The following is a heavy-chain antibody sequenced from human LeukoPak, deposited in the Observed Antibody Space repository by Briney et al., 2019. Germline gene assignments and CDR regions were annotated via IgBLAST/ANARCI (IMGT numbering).Heavy chain of an antibody. CDR3: ARDLYDLWSGYLVTSGWVY. CDR1: GYTFTGYY. CDR2: INPNSGGT. V-gene: IGHV1-2*02. Sequence: ASVKVSCKASGYTFTGYYMHWVRQAPGQGLEWMGWINPNSGGTNYAQKFQGRVTMTRDTSISTAYMELSRLRSDDTAVYYCARDLYDLWSGYLVTSGWVYWGQGTLVTVSS. J-gene: IGHJ4*02. D-gene: IGHD3-3*01.